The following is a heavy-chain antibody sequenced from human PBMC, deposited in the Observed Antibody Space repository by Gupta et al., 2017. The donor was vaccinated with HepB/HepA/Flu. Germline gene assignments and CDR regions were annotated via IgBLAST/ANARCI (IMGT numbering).Heavy chain of an antibody. CDR3: AGGPETIFGVVSGGGGMDV. J-gene: IGHJ6*04. D-gene: IGHD3-3*01. CDR2: VNHRKIT. V-gene: IGHV4-34*01. CDR1: VGYFTTYY. Sequence: QVQLQQWCAGLLRPSETRFLPCFVYVGYFTTYYWPWIHESPERGLWWIGEVNHRKITTYNPTLKSRLTISVDTSKKQFSLKLTSVTAADTAVYYCAGGPETIFGVVSGGGGMDVWGKGTTVTVAS.